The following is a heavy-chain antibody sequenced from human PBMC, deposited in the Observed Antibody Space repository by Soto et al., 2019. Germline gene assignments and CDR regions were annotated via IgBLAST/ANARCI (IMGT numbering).Heavy chain of an antibody. J-gene: IGHJ6*02. Sequence: SETLSLTCAVSGGSISSGGYSWSWIRQPPGKGLEWIGYIYHSGSTYYNPSLKSRVTISVDRSKNQFSLKLSSVTAADTAVYYCARAVHYVGYYYGMDVWGQGTTVTVSS. CDR3: ARAVHYVGYYYGMDV. V-gene: IGHV4-30-2*01. D-gene: IGHD1-1*01. CDR2: IYHSGST. CDR1: GGSISSGGYS.